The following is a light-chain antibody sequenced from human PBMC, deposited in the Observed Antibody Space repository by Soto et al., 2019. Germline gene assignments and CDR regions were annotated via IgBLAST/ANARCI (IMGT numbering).Light chain of an antibody. Sequence: EIVMTQSPATLSVSPWERATLSCRASQSVSSYLAWYQQKPGQAPRLLIYDASNRATGIPARFSGSGSGTDFTLTISSLEPDDFAVYYCQQRSNWPLTFGQGTKVDIK. CDR3: QQRSNWPLT. CDR2: DAS. J-gene: IGKJ1*01. CDR1: QSVSSY. V-gene: IGKV3-11*01.